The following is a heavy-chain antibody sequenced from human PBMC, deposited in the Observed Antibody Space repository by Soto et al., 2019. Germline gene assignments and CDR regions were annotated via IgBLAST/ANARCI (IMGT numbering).Heavy chain of an antibody. Sequence: GGSLRLSCTASGFTFSSYAMNWVRQAPGKGLLWVSVISGSGGSIYYTDSVKGRFTISRDNSKNTLYLQMNSLSAEDTAVYYCAKAMTTSAWGLFDYWGQGALVTVSP. J-gene: IGHJ4*02. CDR2: ISGSGGSI. CDR3: AKAMTTSAWGLFDY. D-gene: IGHD4-17*01. V-gene: IGHV3-23*01. CDR1: GFTFSSYA.